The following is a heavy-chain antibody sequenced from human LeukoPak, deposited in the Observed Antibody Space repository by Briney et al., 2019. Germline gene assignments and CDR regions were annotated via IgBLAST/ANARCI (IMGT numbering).Heavy chain of an antibody. CDR3: ASSAVRLNWFDP. Sequence: SETLSLTCTVSGGSISSSSYYRGWIRQPPGKGLEWIGSIYYSGSTYYNPSLKSRVTISVDTSKNQFSLKLSSVTAADTAVYYCASSAVRLNWFDPWGQGTLVTVSS. CDR2: IYYSGST. D-gene: IGHD3-10*01. CDR1: GGSISSSSYY. J-gene: IGHJ5*02. V-gene: IGHV4-39*01.